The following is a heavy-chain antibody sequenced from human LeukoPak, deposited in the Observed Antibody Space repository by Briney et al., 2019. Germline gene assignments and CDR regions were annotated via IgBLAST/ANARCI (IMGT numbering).Heavy chain of an antibody. J-gene: IGHJ4*02. CDR2: ISSSSSTI. V-gene: IGHV3-48*04. D-gene: IGHD4-17*01. CDR1: GFTFSSYS. CDR3: ARAEVSYGDYEFDY. Sequence: PGGSLRLSCAASGFTFSSYSMNWVRQAPGKGLEWVSYISSSSSTIYYADSVKGRFTISRDNAKNSLYLQMNSLRAEDTAVYYCARAEVSYGDYEFDYWGQGTLVTVSS.